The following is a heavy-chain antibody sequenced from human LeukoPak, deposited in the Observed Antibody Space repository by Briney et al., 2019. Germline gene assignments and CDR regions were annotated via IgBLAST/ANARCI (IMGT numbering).Heavy chain of an antibody. D-gene: IGHD3-22*01. V-gene: IGHV4-34*01. CDR2: INHRGST. CDR3: ARAPHFFDTSGSRYYFDY. Sequence: PSETLSLTCVVYGGSFSGYYWSWIRQSPGKGLEWIGEINHRGSTNYNPSLKRRVTISLDTSKNQFSLKLSSVTAADTAVYYCARAPHFFDTSGSRYYFDYWGQGALVTVSS. J-gene: IGHJ4*02. CDR1: GGSFSGYY.